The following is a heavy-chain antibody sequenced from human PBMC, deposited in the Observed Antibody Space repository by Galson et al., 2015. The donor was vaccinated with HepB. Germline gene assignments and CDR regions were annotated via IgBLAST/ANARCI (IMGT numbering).Heavy chain of an antibody. D-gene: IGHD3-16*01. CDR2: ISWNSGSI. CDR1: GFSFNDYA. V-gene: IGHV3-9*01. CDR3: AKGATFSPWGNFDY. Sequence: SLRLSCAASGFSFNDYAMHWVRQAPGKGLEWVSGISWNSGSIGYADSVKGRFTISRDNAKNSLYLQMNSLRAEDTALYYCAKGATFSPWGNFDYWGQGTLVTVSS. J-gene: IGHJ4*02.